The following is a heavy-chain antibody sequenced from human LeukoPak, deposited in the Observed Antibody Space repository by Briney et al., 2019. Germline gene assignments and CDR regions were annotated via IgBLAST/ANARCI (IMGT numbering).Heavy chain of an antibody. CDR2: ISAYSGDT. CDR1: GYTFSSYG. J-gene: IGHJ4*02. Sequence: ASVNVSCTASGYTFSSYGSSWMRQAPGQGLEWMGWISAYSGDTNYAQKLQGRVTMTTDTSTSTAYMELRNLRSDDTAMYYCVRDGSRSWYIYWGQGTLVTVSP. V-gene: IGHV1-18*04. CDR3: VRDGSRSWYIY. D-gene: IGHD6-13*01.